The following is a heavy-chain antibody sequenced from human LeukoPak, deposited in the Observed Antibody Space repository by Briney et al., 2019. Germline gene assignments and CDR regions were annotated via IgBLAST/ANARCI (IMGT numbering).Heavy chain of an antibody. D-gene: IGHD1-26*01. CDR3: ARATVGGLAY. Sequence: SETLSLTCTVSGASLSTYYWSWIRQPPGKGLEWTGYISYGGSTNYNPSLKSRVTISVDTSKNQFSLNLSSVTAADTAIYYCARATVGGLAYWGQGTLVTVSS. CDR1: GASLSTYY. J-gene: IGHJ4*02. CDR2: ISYGGST. V-gene: IGHV4-59*01.